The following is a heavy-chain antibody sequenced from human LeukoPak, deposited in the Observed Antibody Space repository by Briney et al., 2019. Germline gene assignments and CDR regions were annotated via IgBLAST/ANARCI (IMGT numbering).Heavy chain of an antibody. CDR2: IYNTGIT. CDR3: ARGAMITFGGIVGFDY. CDR1: GGSISSYY. D-gene: IGHD3-16*02. Sequence: SETLSLTCTVSGGSISSYYWSWIRQPPGKGLEWIGYIYNTGITNYNSSPKSRVTMSVDTSKNQFSLRLSSVTAADTAVYFCARGAMITFGGIVGFDYWGQGTLVTVSS. J-gene: IGHJ4*02. V-gene: IGHV4-59*01.